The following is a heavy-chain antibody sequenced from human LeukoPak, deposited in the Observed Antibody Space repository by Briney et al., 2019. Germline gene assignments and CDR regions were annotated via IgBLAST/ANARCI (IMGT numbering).Heavy chain of an antibody. Sequence: SVKVSCKASGGTFSSYAISWVRQAPGQGLEWMGGIIPIYGTANYAQKFQGRVTITADESTSTAYMELSSLRSEDTAVYYCARSGNYYGSGSYPFDPWGQGTLVTVSS. CDR1: GGTFSSYA. J-gene: IGHJ5*02. V-gene: IGHV1-69*01. CDR2: IIPIYGTA. D-gene: IGHD3-10*01. CDR3: ARSGNYYGSGSYPFDP.